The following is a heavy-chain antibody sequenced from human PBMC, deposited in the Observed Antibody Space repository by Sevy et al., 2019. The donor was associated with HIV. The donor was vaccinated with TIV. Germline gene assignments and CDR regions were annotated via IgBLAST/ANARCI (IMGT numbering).Heavy chain of an antibody. D-gene: IGHD2-2*01. Sequence: GGSLRLSCAASGFTFSSYSMNWVRQAPGKGLEWVSSISSSSSYIYYADSVKGRFTISRDNAKNSLYLQMNSLRAEDTAVYYCARDRYQLLDARRKYFDYWGQGTLVTVSS. CDR1: GFTFSSYS. J-gene: IGHJ4*02. CDR3: ARDRYQLLDARRKYFDY. CDR2: ISSSSSYI. V-gene: IGHV3-21*01.